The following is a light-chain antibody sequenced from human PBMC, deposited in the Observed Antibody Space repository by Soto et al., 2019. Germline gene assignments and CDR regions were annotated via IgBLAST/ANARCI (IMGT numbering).Light chain of an antibody. V-gene: IGKV1-33*01. J-gene: IGKJ3*01. CDR1: QDINNH. CDR2: DAS. Sequence: DIQMTQSPSSLSASVGDRVTITCQASQDINNHLNWYQQKPGKAPNLLIYDASSLETGVPSRFSGSGSGTHYTFTITSLQPEDIATYSCQQYDDLPLTFGPGTKVDIK. CDR3: QQYDDLPLT.